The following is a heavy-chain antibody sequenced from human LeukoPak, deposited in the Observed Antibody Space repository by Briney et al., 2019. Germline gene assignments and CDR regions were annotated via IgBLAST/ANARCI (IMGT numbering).Heavy chain of an antibody. CDR1: GFTFSTYW. CDR3: ARARYVNSFYAFDI. J-gene: IGHJ3*02. CDR2: IKQDGSEK. Sequence: GGSLRLSCAASGFTFSTYWMSWVRQAPGKGLEWVANIKQDGSEKNCVDSVKGRFTISRDNAKNSLYLQMNSLRAEDTAMYYCARARYVNSFYAFDIWGQGTLVTVSS. D-gene: IGHD3-9*01. V-gene: IGHV3-7*05.